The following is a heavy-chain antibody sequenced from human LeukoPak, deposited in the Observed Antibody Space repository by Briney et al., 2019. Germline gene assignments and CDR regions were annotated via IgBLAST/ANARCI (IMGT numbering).Heavy chain of an antibody. D-gene: IGHD5-24*01. CDR1: GFTFSSYT. V-gene: IGHV3-21*01. CDR2: ISSSSSYI. J-gene: IGHJ4*02. Sequence: GGSLRLSCAASGFTFSSYTMNWVRQAPGKGLEWVSSISSSSSYIYYAASVKGRFTISRDNAKKSLDLQMNSLRAEDTAVYYCASRWPTPGDFDYWGQGTLVTVSS. CDR3: ASRWPTPGDFDY.